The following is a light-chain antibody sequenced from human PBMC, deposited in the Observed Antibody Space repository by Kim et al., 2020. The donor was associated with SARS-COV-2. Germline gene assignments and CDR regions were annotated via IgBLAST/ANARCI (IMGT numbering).Light chain of an antibody. CDR1: SSDVGGHNY. J-gene: IGLJ3*02. Sequence: QSALTQPASVSGSPGQSITISCTGTSSDVGGHNYVSWYQQHPGKAPKLLIYDVTDRPSGVSNRFSGSKSDNTASLTISGLQAEDEAEYYCSSYTSSSTKVFGGGTQLTFL. CDR3: SSYTSSSTKV. V-gene: IGLV2-14*03. CDR2: DVT.